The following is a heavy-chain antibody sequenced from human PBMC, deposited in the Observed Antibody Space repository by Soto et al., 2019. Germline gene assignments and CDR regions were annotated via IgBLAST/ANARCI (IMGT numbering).Heavy chain of an antibody. CDR2: IYYSGST. V-gene: IGHV4-39*01. CDR1: GGSISSSSYY. CDR3: ARHGKLLYSGYGSAHYCMDV. J-gene: IGHJ6*02. Sequence: SETLSLTCTVSGGSISSSSYYWGWIRQPPGKGLEWIGSIYYSGSTYYNPSLKSRVTISVDTSKNQFSLKLSSVTAADTAVYYCARHGKLLYSGYGSAHYCMDVWCQGTTVT. D-gene: IGHD5-12*01.